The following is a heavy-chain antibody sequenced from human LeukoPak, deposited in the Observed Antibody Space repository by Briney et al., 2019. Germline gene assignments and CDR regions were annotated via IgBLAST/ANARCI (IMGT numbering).Heavy chain of an antibody. CDR1: GFTFSSYG. D-gene: IGHD6-19*01. V-gene: IGHV3-30*18. CDR2: ISYDGSNK. Sequence: GGCLRLSCAASGFTFSSYGMHWVRQAPGKGLEWVAVISYDGSNKYYADSVKGRFTISRDNSKNTLYLQMNSLRAEDTAVYYCAKSPIKAVAGYVAYFDYWGQGTLVTVSS. J-gene: IGHJ4*02. CDR3: AKSPIKAVAGYVAYFDY.